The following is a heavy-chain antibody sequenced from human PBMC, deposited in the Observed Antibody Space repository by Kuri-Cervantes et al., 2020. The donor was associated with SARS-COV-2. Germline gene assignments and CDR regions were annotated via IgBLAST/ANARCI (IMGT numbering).Heavy chain of an antibody. J-gene: IGHJ2*01. CDR1: GFTFSSYW. CDR3: ARGGSYDDSNGLDWPFDL. V-gene: IGHV3-74*01. CDR2: INSDGSST. D-gene: IGHD3-22*01. Sequence: GESLKISCPASGFTFSSYWMHWVRQAPGKGLVWVSRINSDGSSTSYADSVKGRFTISRDNAKNTLYLQMNSVKAEDSAMYYCARGGSYDDSNGLDWPFDLWGRGTLVTVSS.